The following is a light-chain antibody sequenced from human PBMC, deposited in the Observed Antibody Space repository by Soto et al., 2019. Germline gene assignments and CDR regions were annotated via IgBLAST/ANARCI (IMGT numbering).Light chain of an antibody. CDR3: SSYTSFFSF. J-gene: IGLJ2*01. CDR1: SSDVGGYNY. V-gene: IGLV2-14*01. Sequence: QSALTQPASVSGSPRQSITISCNGTSSDVGGYNYVSWYQQHPGKAPKLLIYEVSNRPSGVSDRFSGSKSGNTASLTISGLRTEDEARYFCSSYTSFFSFFGGGTKVTVL. CDR2: EVS.